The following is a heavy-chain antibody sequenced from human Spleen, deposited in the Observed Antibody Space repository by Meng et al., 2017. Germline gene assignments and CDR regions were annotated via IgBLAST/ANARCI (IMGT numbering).Heavy chain of an antibody. D-gene: IGHD4-11*01. CDR2: INHSGST. J-gene: IGHJ4*02. CDR3: ARGPTTMAHDFDY. CDR1: GGSFSDYY. V-gene: IGHV4-34*01. Sequence: QWGAGTLNPSEPLSLTCVVSGGSFSDYYWSWIRQPPGKGLEWIGEINHSGSTNYNPSLESRATISVDTSQNNLSLKLSSVTAADSAVYYCARGPTTMAHDFDYWGQGTLVTVSS.